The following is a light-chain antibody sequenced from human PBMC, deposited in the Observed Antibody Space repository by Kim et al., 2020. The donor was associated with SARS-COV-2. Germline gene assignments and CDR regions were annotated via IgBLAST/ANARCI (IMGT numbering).Light chain of an antibody. CDR1: RGRIASNY. CDR3: QSYDSSNWV. J-gene: IGLJ3*02. Sequence: TVPLSSNRSRGRIASNYVQWYHQRPGSAPTTVIYEDNQRPSGVPDRFSGSVDSSSNSASLTISGLKTEDEADYYCQSYDSSNWVFGGGTQLTVL. CDR2: EDN. V-gene: IGLV6-57*03.